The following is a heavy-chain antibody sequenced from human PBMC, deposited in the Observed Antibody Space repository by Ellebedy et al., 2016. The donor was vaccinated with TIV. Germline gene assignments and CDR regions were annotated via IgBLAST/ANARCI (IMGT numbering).Heavy chain of an antibody. CDR2: IKQDGREQ. Sequence: GGSLRLSCAASGFTFNNYWMSWVRQAPGKGPEWVANIKQDGREQHYVDSVKGRFTISRDNAKNSLYLQMDSLRVEDTAVYYCAKGGNKWELQLGDRYAFDIWGQGTMVTVSS. V-gene: IGHV3-7*03. CDR1: GFTFNNYW. J-gene: IGHJ3*02. CDR3: AKGGNKWELQLGDRYAFDI. D-gene: IGHD1-26*01.